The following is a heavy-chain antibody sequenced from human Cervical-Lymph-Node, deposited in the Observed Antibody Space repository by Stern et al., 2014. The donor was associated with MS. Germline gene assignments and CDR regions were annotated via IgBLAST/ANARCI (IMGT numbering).Heavy chain of an antibody. V-gene: IGHV7-4-1*02. Sequence: VQLVESGSELKKPGASVTVSCKASGYTFTDYGMNWMRQAPGQGLEWIGGINTNPGSPSYAQGFTGRFVFSLETSVSTAYLKISSLKGEDTAVYYCARGAGPEQGRWFDPWGQGTLVIVSS. CDR3: ARGAGPEQGRWFDP. CDR1: GYTFTDYG. J-gene: IGHJ5*02. D-gene: IGHD6-13*01. CDR2: INTNPGSP.